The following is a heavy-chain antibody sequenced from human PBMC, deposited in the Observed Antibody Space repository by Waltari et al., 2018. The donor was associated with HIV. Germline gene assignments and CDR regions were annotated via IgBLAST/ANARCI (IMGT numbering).Heavy chain of an antibody. CDR2: ISGSGGST. CDR1: GFTFSKYA. J-gene: IGHJ4*02. CDR3: AKDLYCSGGNCYSRVLDS. D-gene: IGHD2-15*01. V-gene: IGHV3-23*04. Sequence: EVQVVESGGGVVQPGGSLRLSCAASGFTFSKYATRWVRQAPGKGLEWVAAISGSGGSTHYADSVKGRFTISRDSSKNTLDLQMNSLRAEDTAVYFCAKDLYCSGGNCYSRVLDSWGQGTLVTVSS.